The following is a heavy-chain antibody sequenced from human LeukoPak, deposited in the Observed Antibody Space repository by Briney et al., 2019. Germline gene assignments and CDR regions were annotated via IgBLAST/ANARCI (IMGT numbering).Heavy chain of an antibody. D-gene: IGHD3-16*01. CDR3: TRGAGWLIDY. CDR2: FYNSERS. V-gene: IGHV4-59*12. Sequence: SETLSLTCTVSDDSISDYYRGWIRQPPGKGLEWIGYFYNSERSTYNPSLKSRVTISADTSKNHFSLKLNSVTTADTAVYYCTRGAGWLIDYWGQGILVTVSS. CDR1: DDSISDYY. J-gene: IGHJ4*02.